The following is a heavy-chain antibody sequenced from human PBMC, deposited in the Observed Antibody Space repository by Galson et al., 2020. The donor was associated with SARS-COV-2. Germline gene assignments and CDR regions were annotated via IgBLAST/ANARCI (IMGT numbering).Heavy chain of an antibody. CDR1: GFTFSSYW. J-gene: IGHJ6*03. V-gene: IGHV3-7*01. Sequence: QLGESLKISCAASGFTFSSYWMSWVRQAPGKGLEWVANIKQDGSEKYYVDSVKGRFTISRDNAKNSLYLQMNSLRAEDTAVYYCARDSPVSSYSSGWYYYYYMDVWGKGTTVTVSS. D-gene: IGHD6-19*01. CDR2: IKQDGSEK. CDR3: ARDSPVSSYSSGWYYYYYMDV.